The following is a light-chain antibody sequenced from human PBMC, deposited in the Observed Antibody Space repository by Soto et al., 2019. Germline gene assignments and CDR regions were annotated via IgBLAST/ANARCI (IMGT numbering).Light chain of an antibody. CDR1: DNIAKY. CDR3: QQSYSAPPWT. J-gene: IGKJ1*01. CDR2: AAS. Sequence: DIQTTQSPSSLSASVGDRVTITCRTSDNIAKYLNWYQQKPGQVPKLLIVAASRLQTGVPARFSGSGSGTDFTLTINHLQPEDFATYYCQQSYSAPPWTFGQGTKVEVK. V-gene: IGKV1-39*01.